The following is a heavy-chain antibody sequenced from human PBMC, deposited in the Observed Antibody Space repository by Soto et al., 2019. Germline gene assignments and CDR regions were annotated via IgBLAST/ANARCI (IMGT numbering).Heavy chain of an antibody. CDR2: ISSISSTI. Sequence: EVQLVESGGGLVQPGGSLRLSCEASGFTFSSYSMNWVRQAPGKGLEWVSYISSISSTIYYADSVKGRFTISRDNAKNSLYLQMNSLRAEDTAVYYCARFPPFGVVPGFDYWGQGTLVTVSS. J-gene: IGHJ4*02. CDR1: GFTFSSYS. V-gene: IGHV3-48*01. D-gene: IGHD3-3*01. CDR3: ARFPPFGVVPGFDY.